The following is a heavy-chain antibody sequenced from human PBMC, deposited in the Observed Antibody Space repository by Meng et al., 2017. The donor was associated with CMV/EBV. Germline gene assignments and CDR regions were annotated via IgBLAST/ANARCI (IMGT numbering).Heavy chain of an antibody. Sequence: QVQVQGWVPGCGRSSQTLALPSSVSGGSISSGDYYWSWIRQPPGKGLEWIGYIYYSGTTYYNPSLESRVTISVDTSKNQFSLNLSSVTAVDTAVYYCARLSGSGTTSTGYHYAFDSWGQGTLVTVSS. D-gene: IGHD3-22*01. J-gene: IGHJ4*02. CDR3: ARLSGSGTTSTGYHYAFDS. V-gene: IGHV4-30-4*08. CDR1: GGSISSGDYY. CDR2: IYYSGTT.